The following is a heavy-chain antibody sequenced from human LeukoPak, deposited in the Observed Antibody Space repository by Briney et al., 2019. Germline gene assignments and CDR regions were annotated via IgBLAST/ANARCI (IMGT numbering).Heavy chain of an antibody. J-gene: IGHJ6*03. CDR3: ARXXGGYGXXXXV. Sequence: GGSLRLSCAASGFTFSNSWMSRVRLAPGKGLEWVANMKQDGSQKYYVDSVKGRFTISRDNAKNSLYLQMNSLRAEDTAVYYCARXXGGYGXXXXVWGKGTXVT. CDR2: MKQDGSQK. D-gene: IGHD5-12*01. CDR1: GFTFSNSW. V-gene: IGHV3-7*01.